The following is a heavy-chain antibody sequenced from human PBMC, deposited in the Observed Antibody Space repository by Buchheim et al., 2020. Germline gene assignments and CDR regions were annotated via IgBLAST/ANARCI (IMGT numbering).Heavy chain of an antibody. D-gene: IGHD6-19*01. J-gene: IGHJ6*02. CDR1: GYSFTSYW. CDR2: IDPSDSYT. V-gene: IGHV5-10-1*01. Sequence: EVQLVQSGAEVKKPGESLRISCKGSGYSFTSYWISWVRQMPGKGLEWMGRIDPSDSYTNYSPSFQGHVTISADKSISTAYLQWSSLKASDTAMYYCARHTKQWLGPGVDYYYYGMDVWGQGTT. CDR3: ARHTKQWLGPGVDYYYYGMDV.